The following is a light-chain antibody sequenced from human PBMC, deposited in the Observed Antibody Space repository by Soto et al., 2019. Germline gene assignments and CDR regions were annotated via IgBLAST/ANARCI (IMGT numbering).Light chain of an antibody. J-gene: IGLJ2*01. CDR3: SSYTSRSTVV. CDR1: SSDVGSYNY. V-gene: IGLV2-14*03. Sequence: QSALTQPASVSGSPGQSITISCTGTSSDVGSYNYVSWYQQHPGKAPKLLIYDVTNRPSGVSNRFSGSKSGNTASLTISGLQAEDESHYYCSSYTSRSTVVFGGGTKLTVL. CDR2: DVT.